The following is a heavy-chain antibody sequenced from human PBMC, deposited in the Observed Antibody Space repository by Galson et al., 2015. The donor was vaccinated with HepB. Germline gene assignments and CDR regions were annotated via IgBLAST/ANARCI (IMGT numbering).Heavy chain of an antibody. CDR3: AKALGDYGDYELFDY. CDR2: IWYDGSNK. D-gene: IGHD4-17*01. V-gene: IGHV3-33*06. J-gene: IGHJ4*02. Sequence: SLRLSCAASGFTFSSYGMHWVRQAPGKGLEWVAVIWYDGSNKYYADSVKGRFTISRGNSKNTLYLQMNGLRAEDTAVYYCAKALGDYGDYELFDYWGQGTLVTVSS. CDR1: GFTFSSYG.